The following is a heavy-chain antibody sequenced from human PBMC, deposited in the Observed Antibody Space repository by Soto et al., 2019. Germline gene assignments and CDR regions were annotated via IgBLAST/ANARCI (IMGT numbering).Heavy chain of an antibody. CDR1: GGSISSSSYY. D-gene: IGHD2-15*01. V-gene: IGHV4-39*01. Sequence: SETLSLTCTVSGGSISSSSYYWGWIRQPPGKGLEWIGSIYYSGSTYYNPSLKSRVTISVDTSKNQFSLKLSSVTAADTAVYYCATGSGAYWGQGTLVTVSS. CDR3: ATGSGAY. J-gene: IGHJ4*02. CDR2: IYYSGST.